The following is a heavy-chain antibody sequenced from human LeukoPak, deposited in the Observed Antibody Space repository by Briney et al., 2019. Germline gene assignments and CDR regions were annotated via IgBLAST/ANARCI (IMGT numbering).Heavy chain of an antibody. CDR1: GFSFRSFW. J-gene: IGHJ4*02. V-gene: IGHV3-7*05. CDR2: IKQDASEI. D-gene: IGHD6-19*01. CDR3: ARTGSGWQPGDY. Sequence: KTGGSLRLSCVASGFSFRSFWMTWVRQAPGKGLEWVATIKQDASEIYYVDSVKGRFTISRDNAHNSLYLQMNTLSPEDTAVYYCARTGSGWQPGDYWGQGTLVTVSS.